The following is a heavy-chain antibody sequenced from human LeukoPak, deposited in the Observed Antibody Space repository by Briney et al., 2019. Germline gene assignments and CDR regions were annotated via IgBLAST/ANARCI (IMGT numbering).Heavy chain of an antibody. CDR1: GYTFTGYF. D-gene: IGHD3-3*01. V-gene: IGHV1-2*02. CDR3: ARFRFFAKNTRNWFDP. Sequence: GASVKVSCKASGYTFTGYFMHWVRQAPGQGLEWMGWINPNSGGTNCAQKFQGRVTMTRDTSISTAYMELSRLRSDDTAVYYCARFRFFAKNTRNWFDPWGQGTLVTVSS. CDR2: INPNSGGT. J-gene: IGHJ5*02.